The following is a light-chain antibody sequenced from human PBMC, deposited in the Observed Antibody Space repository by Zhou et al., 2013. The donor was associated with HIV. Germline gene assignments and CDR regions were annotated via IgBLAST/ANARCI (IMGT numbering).Light chain of an antibody. J-gene: IGKJ1*01. Sequence: AIQMTQSPSSFSASTGDTVTLTCRASQNLNTALAWYQQKPGKAPKLLVYGASTLQTGVPSRFSGYGSGTDFALTIASLQSEDFATYYCQQYYNYPRTFGQGTKLEVK. V-gene: IGKV1-8*01. CDR2: GAS. CDR1: QNLNTA. CDR3: QQYYNYPRT.